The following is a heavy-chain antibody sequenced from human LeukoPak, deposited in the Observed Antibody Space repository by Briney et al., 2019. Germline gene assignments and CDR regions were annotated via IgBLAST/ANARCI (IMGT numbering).Heavy chain of an antibody. CDR1: GYTFTSYG. J-gene: IGHJ4*02. D-gene: IGHD3-22*01. Sequence: ASVKVSCKASGYTFTSYGISWVRQAPGQGLEWMGWISAYNGNTNYAQKLQGRVTMTTDTSTNTAYMELRTLTSDDTAVYYCARVRRYYYDSSGPADYWGQGTLVTVSS. CDR2: ISAYNGNT. CDR3: ARVRRYYYDSSGPADY. V-gene: IGHV1-18*01.